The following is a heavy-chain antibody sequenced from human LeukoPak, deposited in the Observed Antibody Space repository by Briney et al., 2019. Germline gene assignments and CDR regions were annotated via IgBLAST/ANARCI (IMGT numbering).Heavy chain of an antibody. J-gene: IGHJ6*03. CDR1: GGSISSGSYY. D-gene: IGHD2-15*01. CDR2: IYYSGST. V-gene: IGHV4-39*07. CDR3: ARVVPRPVGYCSGGSCYGGVYYYYYMDV. Sequence: SETLSLTCTVSGGSISSGSYYWGWIRQPPGKGLEWIGNIYYSGSTYYNPSLKSRVSISVDTSKNQFSLKLSSVTAADTAVYYCARVVPRPVGYCSGGSCYGGVYYYYYMDVWGKGTTVTVSS.